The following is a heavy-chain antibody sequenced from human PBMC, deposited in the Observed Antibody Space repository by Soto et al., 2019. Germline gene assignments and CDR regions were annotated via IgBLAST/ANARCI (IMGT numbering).Heavy chain of an antibody. V-gene: IGHV4-4*02. Sequence: QVQLQESGPGLVKPSGTLSLSCAVSGGSISSSHWWTWVRQPPGKGLEWIGEIYHSGSTNYNPSHKVRVTISVATSRNQFSLNLRSVPAADTGVYYCASSGGGEDYWGQGILVTVSS. CDR2: IYHSGST. J-gene: IGHJ4*02. CDR1: GGSISSSHW. CDR3: ASSGGGEDY. D-gene: IGHD3-16*01.